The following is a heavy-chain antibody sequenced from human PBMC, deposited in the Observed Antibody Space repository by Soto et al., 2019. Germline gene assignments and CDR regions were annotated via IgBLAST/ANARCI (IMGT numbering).Heavy chain of an antibody. D-gene: IGHD3-9*01. CDR2: INPNSGGT. CDR3: ARERTYDVLTGYYLRNFDY. Sequence: ASVKVSCKASGYTFTGYYMHWVRQAPGQGLEWMGWINPNSGGTNYAQKFQGWVTMTRDTSISTAYMELSRLRSDDTAVYYCARERTYDVLTGYYLRNFDYWGQGTLVTVSS. J-gene: IGHJ4*02. V-gene: IGHV1-2*04. CDR1: GYTFTGYY.